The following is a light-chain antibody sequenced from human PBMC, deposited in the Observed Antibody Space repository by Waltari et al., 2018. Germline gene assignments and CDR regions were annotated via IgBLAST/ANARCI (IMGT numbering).Light chain of an antibody. CDR2: KAS. CDR1: QSISSY. V-gene: IGKV1-5*03. J-gene: IGKJ1*01. CDR3: QQYNKYST. Sequence: DIQMTQSPSTLSASVGDRVTITCRASQSISSYLDWYQQKPGKAPKLLISKASTLGSGVPARFSGSGSGTEFTLTISSLQPDDFATYYCQQYNKYSTFGQGTKVEIK.